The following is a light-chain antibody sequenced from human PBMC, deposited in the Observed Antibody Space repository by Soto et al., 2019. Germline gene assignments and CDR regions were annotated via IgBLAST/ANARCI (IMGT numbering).Light chain of an antibody. Sequence: QSALTQPASVSGSPGQSITISCTGTSSDVGSYNFVSWYQQHPGKAPKLMIYEGAKRPSGVSSRFSGSKSGNTASLTISGLQPEDEADYYCCSYAGSTTWVFGRGTKVTVL. V-gene: IGLV2-23*01. CDR2: EGA. J-gene: IGLJ3*02. CDR1: SSDVGSYNF. CDR3: CSYAGSTTWV.